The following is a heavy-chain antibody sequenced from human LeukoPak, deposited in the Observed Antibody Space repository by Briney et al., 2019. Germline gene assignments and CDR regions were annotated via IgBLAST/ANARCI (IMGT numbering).Heavy chain of an antibody. CDR1: GFTFSNYA. D-gene: IGHD3-22*01. Sequence: PGGSLRLSCAASGFTFSNYAMHWVRQAPGKGLEWVAVISDDGTNKYYADSVKGRFTISRDNSKNTMYLQMNSLRAEDTAMYYCARAPMSYDSSGFGGAFDIWGQGTIVPVSS. CDR2: ISDDGTNK. CDR3: ARAPMSYDSSGFGGAFDI. V-gene: IGHV3-30-3*01. J-gene: IGHJ3*02.